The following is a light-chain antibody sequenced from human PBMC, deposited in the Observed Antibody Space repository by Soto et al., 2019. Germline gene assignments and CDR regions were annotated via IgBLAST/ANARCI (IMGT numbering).Light chain of an antibody. J-gene: IGKJ1*01. CDR3: QEYAWPPST. CDR1: QSLTNNY. V-gene: IGKV3-20*01. CDR2: GAS. Sequence: LSLGTLSLSTGERATLSCRASQSLTNNYSAWYQQTASQAPRLLIFGASSRAASIPDRFSGGGSGTDFPLAICILEAEDVVLYFWQEYAWPPSTFGHGTKVAIK.